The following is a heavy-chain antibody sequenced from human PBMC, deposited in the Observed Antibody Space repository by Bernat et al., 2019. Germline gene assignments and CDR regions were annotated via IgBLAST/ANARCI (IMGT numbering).Heavy chain of an antibody. D-gene: IGHD3-22*01. Sequence: QVQLVESGGGVVQPGRSLRLSCAASGFTFSSYGMHWVRQAPGKGLEWVAVIWYDGSNKYYADSVKGRFTISRDNSKNTLYLQMNSLRAEDTAVYYCVREGYYYDSSGYSAAFDIWGQGTMVTVSS. CDR1: GFTFSSYG. CDR2: IWYDGSNK. CDR3: VREGYYYDSSGYSAAFDI. V-gene: IGHV3-33*01. J-gene: IGHJ3*02.